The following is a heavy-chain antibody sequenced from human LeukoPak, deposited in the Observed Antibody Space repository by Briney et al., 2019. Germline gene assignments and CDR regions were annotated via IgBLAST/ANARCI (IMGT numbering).Heavy chain of an antibody. V-gene: IGHV1-69*05. D-gene: IGHD5-18*01. J-gene: IGHJ6*03. Sequence: SVKVSCKASGGTFSSYAISWVRQAPGQGLEWMGGIIPIFGTANCAQKFQGRVTITTDESTSTAYMELSSLRSEDTAVYYCARYSYGLGYMDVWGKGTTVTVSS. CDR2: IIPIFGTA. CDR3: ARYSYGLGYMDV. CDR1: GGTFSSYA.